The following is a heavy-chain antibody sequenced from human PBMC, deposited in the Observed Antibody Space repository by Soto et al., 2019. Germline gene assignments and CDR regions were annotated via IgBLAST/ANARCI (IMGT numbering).Heavy chain of an antibody. V-gene: IGHV3-30*18. CDR3: AKVNHLHRRDGYNNYPDY. J-gene: IGHJ4*02. CDR1: GFTFSSYG. Sequence: PGGSLRLSCAASGFTFSSYGMHWVRQVPGKGLEWVALIPYDASNKYYADSVKGRFTISRDNSKNTLYLQMNSLRAEDTAVYYCAKVNHLHRRDGYNNYPDYWGQVTLVTVSS. CDR2: IPYDASNK. D-gene: IGHD4-4*01.